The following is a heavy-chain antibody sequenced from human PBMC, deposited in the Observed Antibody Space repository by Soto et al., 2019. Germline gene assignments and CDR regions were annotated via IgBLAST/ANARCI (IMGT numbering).Heavy chain of an antibody. CDR3: ARGAIFEPDGAFDI. J-gene: IGHJ3*02. CDR1: GFTFSSYW. V-gene: IGHV3-74*01. CDR2: INSDGSST. D-gene: IGHD3-3*01. Sequence: GESLKISCAASGFTFSSYWMHWVRQAPGKGLVWVSRINSDGSSTSYADSVKGRFTISRDNAKNTLYLQMNSLRAEDTAVYYCARGAIFEPDGAFDIWGQGTMVTVSS.